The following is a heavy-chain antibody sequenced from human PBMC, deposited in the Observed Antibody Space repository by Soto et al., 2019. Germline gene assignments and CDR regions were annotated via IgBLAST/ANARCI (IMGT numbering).Heavy chain of an antibody. J-gene: IGHJ4*02. CDR1: GGSLTSYD. CDR3: ARRIVSTETFDY. CDR2: VYYTGIA. Sequence: SETLCLTCTVAGGSLTSYDGSWIRQPPGKGLEWIGFVYYTGIARYNPSLKSRVTISVDTSKNQFSLKLTSVAAADTAIYYCARRIVSTETFDYWGQGTLVTVSS. V-gene: IGHV4-59*08. D-gene: IGHD5-12*01.